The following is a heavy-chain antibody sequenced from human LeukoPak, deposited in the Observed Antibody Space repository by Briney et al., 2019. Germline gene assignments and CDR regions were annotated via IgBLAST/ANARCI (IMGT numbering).Heavy chain of an antibody. D-gene: IGHD2-15*01. CDR1: GFTFSDYW. V-gene: IGHV3-7*01. CDR2: IRYDGNEK. J-gene: IGHJ6*02. Sequence: PGGSLRLSCVASGFTFSDYWMSWVRQAPGKGLECVASIRYDGNEKYYMESAKGRFTTSRDHAKNSLYLQIDNLRAEDTARYFCARDRRRGVAGYGLDVWGQGTTVTVSS. CDR3: ARDRRRGVAGYGLDV.